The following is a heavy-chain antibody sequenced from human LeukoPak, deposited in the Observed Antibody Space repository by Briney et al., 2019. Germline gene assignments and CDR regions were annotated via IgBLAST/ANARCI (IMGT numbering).Heavy chain of an antibody. CDR1: GYTLTELS. Sequence: ASVKVSCKVSGYTLTELSMHWVRQAPGKGLEWMGGFDPEDGETIYAQKFQGRVTMTEDTSTDTAYMELSSLRSEDTAVYYCARVPQTNYDLDAFDIWGQGTMVTVSS. D-gene: IGHD3-3*01. CDR3: ARVPQTNYDLDAFDI. V-gene: IGHV1-24*01. CDR2: FDPEDGET. J-gene: IGHJ3*02.